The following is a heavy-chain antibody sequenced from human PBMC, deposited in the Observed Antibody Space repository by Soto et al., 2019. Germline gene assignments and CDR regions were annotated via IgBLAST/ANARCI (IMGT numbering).Heavy chain of an antibody. Sequence: GGSLRLSCSASGFTFSMFSMHWVRQAPGKGLEYVSGISSNGDSTYYADSVKGRFTISSDNSKNTLYLQMSSLRAVDTAVYYCVHPRSTVQIPPTWGQGTLVTVSS. J-gene: IGHJ5*02. CDR2: ISSNGDST. CDR3: VHPRSTVQIPPT. CDR1: GFTFSMFS. D-gene: IGHD4-17*01. V-gene: IGHV3-64D*06.